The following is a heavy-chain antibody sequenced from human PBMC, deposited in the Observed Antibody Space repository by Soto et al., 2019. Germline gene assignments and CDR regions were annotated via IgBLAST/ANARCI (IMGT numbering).Heavy chain of an antibody. J-gene: IGHJ6*02. D-gene: IGHD3-22*01. CDR2: SYPGDSDT. CDR1: GYXFTSYL. CDR3: ARQGPDYYEYGMDV. V-gene: IGHV5-51*01. Sequence: EXLKISFKCSGYXFTSYLLVWVRHMPGKGLELIGISYPGDSDTRYSPSFQGQVTISADKSISTAYLQWSSLKASDTAMYYCARQGPDYYEYGMDVWGQGTTGTVSS.